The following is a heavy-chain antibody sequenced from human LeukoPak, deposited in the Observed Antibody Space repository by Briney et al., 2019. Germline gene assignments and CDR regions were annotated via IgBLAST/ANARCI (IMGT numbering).Heavy chain of an antibody. J-gene: IGHJ4*02. V-gene: IGHV3-48*03. Sequence: GGSLRLSCAASGFTFSSYEMNWVRQAPGKGLEWVSYISSSGSTIYYADSVKGRFTISRDNAKSSLYLQMNSLRAEDTAVYYCAREDMYYYDSSGYYYHLGVVDYWGQGTLVTVSS. CDR1: GFTFSSYE. CDR2: ISSSGSTI. CDR3: AREDMYYYDSSGYYYHLGVVDY. D-gene: IGHD3-22*01.